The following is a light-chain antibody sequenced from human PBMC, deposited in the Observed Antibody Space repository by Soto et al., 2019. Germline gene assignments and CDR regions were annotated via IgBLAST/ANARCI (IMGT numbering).Light chain of an antibody. V-gene: IGKV3-20*01. CDR2: GAS. Sequence: EIVLTQSPGTLSLSPGERATLSCRASQSVSSSYLAWYQQKPGQAPRLLIYGASSRATGIPDRFSGSGSGTDFNLTISRLEPEDFAEYYCQQYGSEPEYTFSQETKLEIK. CDR1: QSVSSSY. CDR3: QQYGSEPEYT. J-gene: IGKJ2*01.